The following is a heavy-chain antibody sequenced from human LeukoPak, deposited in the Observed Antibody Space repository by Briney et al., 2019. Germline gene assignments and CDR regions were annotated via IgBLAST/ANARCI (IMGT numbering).Heavy chain of an antibody. CDR2: INDSGAGA. CDR3: ARDSSYYDGSDYYFWFDP. V-gene: IGHV3-23*01. J-gene: IGHJ5*02. CDR1: GFTFTSYA. Sequence: PGGSLRLSCAASGFTFTSYAMSWVRQAPGKGLEWVSSINDSGAGANYADSVKGRFTISRDNSKNTLYLQMNSLRAEDTAVYYCARDSSYYDGSDYYFWFDPWGQGTLVTVSS. D-gene: IGHD3-22*01.